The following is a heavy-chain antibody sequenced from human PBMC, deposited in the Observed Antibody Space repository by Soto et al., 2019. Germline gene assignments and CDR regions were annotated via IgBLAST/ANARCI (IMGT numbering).Heavy chain of an antibody. D-gene: IGHD3-10*01. J-gene: IGHJ4*02. CDR2: ITDTGGST. CDR1: GFTFSSFT. Sequence: GSLRLSCAASGFTFSSFTMSWVRQAPGKGLEWVSAITDTGGSTYSADSVKGRFTISRDNSKDTLYLQMNSLRADDTAVYYCARRRDASGSYFDSWSQGTLVTVSS. V-gene: IGHV3-23*01. CDR3: ARRRDASGSYFDS.